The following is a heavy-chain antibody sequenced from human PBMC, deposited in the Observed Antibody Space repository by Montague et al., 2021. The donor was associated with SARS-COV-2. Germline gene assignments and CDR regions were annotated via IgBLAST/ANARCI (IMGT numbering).Heavy chain of an antibody. J-gene: IGHJ3*01. D-gene: IGHD3-10*01. V-gene: IGHV4-39*01. CDR3: ARPASGIGNAFDV. CDR1: GGSIRSSSYY. CDR2: IYHSGST. Sequence: SETLSLTCTVSGGSIRSSSYYWGWIRQPPGKGLEWIGNIYHSGSTYYNPSLKSRVTISVDTSKDQFSLNLSSVTVADTAIYFCARPASGIGNAFDVWGQGTMVNVSS.